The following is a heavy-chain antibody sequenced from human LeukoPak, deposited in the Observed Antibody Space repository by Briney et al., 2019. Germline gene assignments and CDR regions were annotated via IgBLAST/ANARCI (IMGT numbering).Heavy chain of an antibody. D-gene: IGHD2-8*02. J-gene: IGHJ3*02. CDR2: IYPSGST. V-gene: IGHV4-59*12. CDR1: GGSISTYY. CDR3: ARDTGGRGRLDAFDI. Sequence: PSETLSLTCTVSGGSISTYYWSWIRQPPGKGLEWIGEIYPSGSTNYNPSLKSRVTISIDKSKNQFFLKLSSVTAADTAVYYCARDTGGRGRLDAFDIWGQGTMVTVSS.